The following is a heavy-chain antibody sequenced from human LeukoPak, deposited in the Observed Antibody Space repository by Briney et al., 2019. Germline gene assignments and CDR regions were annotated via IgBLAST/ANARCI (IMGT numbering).Heavy chain of an antibody. J-gene: IGHJ6*02. D-gene: IGHD5-24*01. CDR1: GGSFSGFY. V-gene: IGHV4-34*01. CDR3: ARGVDGYPNYYYGMDV. CDR2: INHSGST. Sequence: SETLSLTCAVYGGSFSGFYWSWIRQPPGKGLEWIGEINHSGSTTYNPSLKSRVTISVDTSKNQFSLKLSPVTAADTAVYYCARGVDGYPNYYYGMDVWGQGTTVTVSS.